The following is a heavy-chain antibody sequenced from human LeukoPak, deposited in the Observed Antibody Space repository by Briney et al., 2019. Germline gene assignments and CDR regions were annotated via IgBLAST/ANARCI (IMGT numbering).Heavy chain of an antibody. J-gene: IGHJ4*02. V-gene: IGHV3-23*01. CDR3: TTDLWFGDGY. D-gene: IGHD3-10*01. CDR2: LSGSGYNT. CDR1: GFTFSSHA. Sequence: PGGSLRLSCAASGFTFSSHALSWVRQAPGKGLEWVSSLSGSGYNTYYADSVKGRFTISRDNSKNTVYLQMNSLKTEDTAVYYCTTDLWFGDGYWGQGTLVTVSS.